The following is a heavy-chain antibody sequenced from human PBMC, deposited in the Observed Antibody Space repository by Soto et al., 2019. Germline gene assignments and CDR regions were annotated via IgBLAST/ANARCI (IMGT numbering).Heavy chain of an antibody. CDR1: GFTFSSYA. V-gene: IGHV3-30-3*01. CDR3: ARALLSYGSGPTGV. Sequence: SLRLSCAASGFTFSSYAMHWVRQAPGKGLEWVAVISYDGSNKYYADSVKGRFTISRDNSKNTLYLQMNSLRAEDTAVYYCARALLSYGSGPTGVWGQGTTVTVSS. J-gene: IGHJ6*02. D-gene: IGHD3-10*01. CDR2: ISYDGSNK.